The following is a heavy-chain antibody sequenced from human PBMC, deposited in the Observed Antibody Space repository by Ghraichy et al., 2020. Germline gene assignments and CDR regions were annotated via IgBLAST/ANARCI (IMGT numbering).Heavy chain of an antibody. CDR2: VYTSGST. V-gene: IGHV4-61*09. Sequence: SETLSLTCTVSGGSISSSSYYWTWVRQPAGKGLEWIGHVYTSGSTNYNPSLKSRVIISMDMSKRQFFLNLSSVTAADTAVYYCARERYNSGWYDHIDYWGQGALVTVSS. D-gene: IGHD6-19*01. CDR3: ARERYNSGWYDHIDY. J-gene: IGHJ4*02. CDR1: GGSISSSSYY.